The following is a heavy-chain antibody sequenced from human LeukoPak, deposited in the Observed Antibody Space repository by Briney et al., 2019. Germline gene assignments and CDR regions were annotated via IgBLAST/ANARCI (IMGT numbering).Heavy chain of an antibody. V-gene: IGHV1-18*01. CDR3: ARVWAAAAEADYYYYYGMDV. J-gene: IGHJ6*02. CDR2: ISAYNGNT. CDR1: GGTFSSYA. Sequence: ASVKVSCTASGGTFSSYAISWVRQAPGQGLEWMGWISAYNGNTNYAQKLQGRVTMTTDTSTSTAYMELRSLRSDDTPVYYCARVWAAAAEADYYYYYGMDVWGQGTTVTVSS. D-gene: IGHD6-13*01.